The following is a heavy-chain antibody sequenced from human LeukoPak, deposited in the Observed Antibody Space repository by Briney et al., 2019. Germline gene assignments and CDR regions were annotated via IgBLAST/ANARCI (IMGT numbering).Heavy chain of an antibody. V-gene: IGHV3-30*18. Sequence: QAGGSLRLSCAASGFAFSGYGMHWVRQAPGKGLEWVAVISWDGSDKYYADSVKGRFTSSRDNSKNTLYLQMNSLTTEDTAVYYCAKDGWFRYGLGTYFDSWGQGTLVTVSS. CDR2: ISWDGSDK. CDR3: AKDGWFRYGLGTYFDS. D-gene: IGHD3-10*01. CDR1: GFAFSGYG. J-gene: IGHJ4*02.